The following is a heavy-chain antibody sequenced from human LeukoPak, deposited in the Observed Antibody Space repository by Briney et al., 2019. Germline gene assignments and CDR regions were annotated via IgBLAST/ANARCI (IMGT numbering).Heavy chain of an antibody. CDR1: GDTFTSYA. D-gene: IGHD2-21*01. CDR3: ARDREEGHIVVADDAFDI. CDR2: IIPIFGTA. J-gene: IGHJ3*02. V-gene: IGHV1-69*13. Sequence: ASVKVSCKASGDTFTSYAISWVRQAPGQGLEWMGGIIPIFGTANYAQKFQGRVTITADESTSTAYMELSSLRSEDTAVYYCARDREEGHIVVADDAFDIWGQGTMVSVSS.